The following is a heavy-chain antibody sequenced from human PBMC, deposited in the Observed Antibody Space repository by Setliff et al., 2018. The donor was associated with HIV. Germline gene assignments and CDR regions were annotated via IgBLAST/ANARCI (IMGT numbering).Heavy chain of an antibody. CDR2: IYHSGST. J-gene: IGHJ4*02. CDR3: ARDYYDYVWGSYRLFDY. CDR1: GGSISSYS. Sequence: SETLSLTCSVSGGSISSYSWSWIRQVPGKGLEWIGSIYHSGSTYYNPSLKSRVTISVDTSKNQFSLKLSSVTAADTAVYYCARDYYDYVWGSYRLFDYWGQGTLVTVSS. D-gene: IGHD3-16*02. V-gene: IGHV4-39*07.